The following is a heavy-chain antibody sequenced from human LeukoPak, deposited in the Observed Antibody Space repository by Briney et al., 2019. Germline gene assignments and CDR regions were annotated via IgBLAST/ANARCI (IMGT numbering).Heavy chain of an antibody. J-gene: IGHJ4*02. CDR1: GGSISSSSYY. CDR3: ARDSPMQC. Sequence: SETLSLTCTVSGGSISSSSYYWGWIRQPPGKGLEWIGSIYYSGSTYYNPSLKSRVTISVDTSKNQFSLKLSSVTAADTAVYYCARDSPMQCWGQGTLVTVSS. V-gene: IGHV4-39*07. CDR2: IYYSGST. D-gene: IGHD6-19*01.